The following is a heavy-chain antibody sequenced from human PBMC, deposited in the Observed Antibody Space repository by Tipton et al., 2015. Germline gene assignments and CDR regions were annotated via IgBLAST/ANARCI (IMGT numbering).Heavy chain of an antibody. CDR1: GGSISRSDYY. V-gene: IGHV4-39*07. CDR3: ARARGRHGGLFDS. D-gene: IGHD4-23*01. CDR2: MFYSGNT. Sequence: TLSLTCNVFGGSISRSDYYWGWIRQPPGKGLEWIGNMFYSGNTYYNPSLKSRVTMSRDTSKNQFSLKLTSVTAADTAVYYCARARGRHGGLFDSWGQGILVTVSS. J-gene: IGHJ4*02.